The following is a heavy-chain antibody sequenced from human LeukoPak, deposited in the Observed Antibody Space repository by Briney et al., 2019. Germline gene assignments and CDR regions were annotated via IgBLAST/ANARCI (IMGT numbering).Heavy chain of an antibody. CDR3: ARDRDYYGSGNYGYMDV. D-gene: IGHD3-10*01. CDR2: VNDSGGT. Sequence: SETLSLTCAVYIDSFTNYYWNWIRQTPGKGLEWIGEVNDSGGTNINPSLRSRVILSVDTSKNQFSLKLISVTAADTAVYYCARDRDYYGSGNYGYMDVWGKGTTVTISS. CDR1: IDSFTNYY. J-gene: IGHJ6*03. V-gene: IGHV4-34*01.